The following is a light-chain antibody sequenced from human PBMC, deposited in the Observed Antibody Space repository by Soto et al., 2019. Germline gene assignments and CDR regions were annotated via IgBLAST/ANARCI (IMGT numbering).Light chain of an antibody. CDR1: SSDIGGYDY. Sequence: QSVLTQPASVSGSPGQSITISCTGTSSDIGGYDYVSWYQHHPGKAPKFIIYGVTNRPSGVSHRFSGSKSVNTASLTISGLQAEDEADYYCTSYTSSSTHVFGTGTKLTVL. CDR2: GVT. J-gene: IGLJ1*01. V-gene: IGLV2-14*01. CDR3: TSYTSSSTHV.